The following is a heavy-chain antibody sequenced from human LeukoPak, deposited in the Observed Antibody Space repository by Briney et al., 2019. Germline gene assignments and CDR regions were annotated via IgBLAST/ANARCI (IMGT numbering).Heavy chain of an antibody. J-gene: IGHJ4*02. CDR1: GFTFSAYT. CDR2: IKGSDNYI. Sequence: GGSLRLSCAASGFTFSAYTLNWVRRAPGKGLEWVSSIKGSDNYIYNADSVAGRFTVSTDDAQNSIYLQMNSLRVEDTAIYYCARSRGMSMNDKNLLYWGQGSLVTVSS. V-gene: IGHV3-21*06. CDR3: ARSRGMSMNDKNLLY. D-gene: IGHD3-10*01.